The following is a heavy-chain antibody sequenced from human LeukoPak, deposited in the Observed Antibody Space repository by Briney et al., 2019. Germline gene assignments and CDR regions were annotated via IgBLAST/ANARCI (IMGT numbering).Heavy chain of an antibody. V-gene: IGHV3-30-3*01. J-gene: IGHJ4*02. Sequence: GGSLRLSCAASGFTFSSYAMHWVRQAPGKGLEWVAVISYDGSNKYFADSVKGRFTISRDNSKNTLYLQMNSLRAEDTAVYYCARVSRRGSGWYVAFDYWGQGTLVTVSS. CDR2: ISYDGSNK. CDR1: GFTFSSYA. CDR3: ARVSRRGSGWYVAFDY. D-gene: IGHD6-19*01.